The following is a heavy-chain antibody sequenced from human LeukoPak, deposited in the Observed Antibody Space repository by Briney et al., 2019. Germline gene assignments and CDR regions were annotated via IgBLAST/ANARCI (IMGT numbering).Heavy chain of an antibody. CDR2: INSDGSGT. CDR1: GFTFSNYW. D-gene: IGHD6-13*01. J-gene: IGHJ4*02. CDR3: ARGGYTSSWYTDY. V-gene: IGHV3-74*03. Sequence: RGSLILSCAASGFTFSNYWMHWVRQVPGKGLVWISPINSDGSGTKYADFVKGRFTISRDNAKNTLYLQMNSLRAEDTAVYYCARGGYTSSWYTDYWGQGTLVTVSS.